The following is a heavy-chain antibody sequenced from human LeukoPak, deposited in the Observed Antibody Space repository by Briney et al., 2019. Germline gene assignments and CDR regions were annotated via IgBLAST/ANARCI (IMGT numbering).Heavy chain of an antibody. CDR2: IYYSGST. J-gene: IGHJ4*02. V-gene: IGHV4-59*12. Sequence: SETLSLTCTVSGGSISSYYWSWIRQPPGKGLEWIGYIYYSGSTYYNPSLKSRVTISVDTSKNQFSLKLSSVTAADTAVYYCARDYQGGYGDKTVDYWGQGTLVTVSS. CDR1: GGSISSYY. CDR3: ARDYQGGYGDKTVDY. D-gene: IGHD5-18*01.